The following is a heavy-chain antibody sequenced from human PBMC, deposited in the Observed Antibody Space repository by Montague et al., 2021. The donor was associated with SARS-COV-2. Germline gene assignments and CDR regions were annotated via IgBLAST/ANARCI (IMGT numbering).Heavy chain of an antibody. V-gene: IGHV3-33*01. Sequence: SLRLSCAASGFTFSSYGMHWVRQAPGKGLEWVAVIWYDGSNKYYADSVKGRFAISRDNSKNTLYLQMNSLRAEDTAAYYCASGLLWFGELFTWGQGTLVTVPS. J-gene: IGHJ5*02. CDR1: GFTFSSYG. D-gene: IGHD3-10*01. CDR3: ASGLLWFGELFT. CDR2: IWYDGSNK.